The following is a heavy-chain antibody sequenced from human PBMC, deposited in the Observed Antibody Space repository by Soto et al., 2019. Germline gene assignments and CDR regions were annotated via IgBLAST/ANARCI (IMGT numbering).Heavy chain of an antibody. CDR1: GFTVSSKY. CDR2: IQSGGPT. Sequence: EVHLVESGGGLVQPGGSLRLSCAASGFTVSSKYMSWVRQAPGKGLEWVSLIQSGGPTYYADSVKGRFTISRDTSENTLHLQMDSLRAEDTAVYYCARDDVLCDGGRCCGVPLAVWGKGTTVTVSS. V-gene: IGHV3-66*01. CDR3: ARDDVLCDGGRCCGVPLAV. J-gene: IGHJ6*04. D-gene: IGHD2-15*01.